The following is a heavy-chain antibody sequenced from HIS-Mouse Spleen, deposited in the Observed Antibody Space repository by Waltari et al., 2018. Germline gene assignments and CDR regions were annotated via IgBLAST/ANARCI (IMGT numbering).Heavy chain of an antibody. J-gene: IGHJ5*02. V-gene: IGHV4-34*01. Sequence: QVQLQQWGAGLLKPSETLSLTCAVYGGSFSGYYWSWIRQPPGKGLEWIGEITHSGSTNYTPSLKSRVTISVDTSKNQFSLKLSSVTAADTAVYYCARISSGWFIGWFDPWGQGTLVTVSS. CDR2: ITHSGST. D-gene: IGHD6-19*01. CDR1: GGSFSGYY. CDR3: ARISSGWFIGWFDP.